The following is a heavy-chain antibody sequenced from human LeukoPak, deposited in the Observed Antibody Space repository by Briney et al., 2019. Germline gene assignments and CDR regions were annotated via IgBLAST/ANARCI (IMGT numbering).Heavy chain of an antibody. CDR3: ARVKLWESYAFDI. CDR1: GFTFSSYA. CDR2: ISYDGSNK. D-gene: IGHD3-16*01. J-gene: IGHJ3*02. Sequence: GGSLRLSCAASGFTFSSYAMHCVRQAPGKGLEWVAVISYDGSNKYYADSVKGRFTISRDNSKNTLYLQMNSLRAEDTAVYYCARVKLWESYAFDIWGQGTMVTVSS. V-gene: IGHV3-30-3*01.